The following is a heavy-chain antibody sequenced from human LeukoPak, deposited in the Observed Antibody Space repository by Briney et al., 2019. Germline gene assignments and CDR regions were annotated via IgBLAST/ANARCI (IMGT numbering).Heavy chain of an antibody. CDR2: IYPGDSDT. Sequence: GESLKISCKGSGYSFTSYWIGWVRQMPGKGLEWMGIIYPGDSDTRYSPSFQGQVTILADKSISTAYLQWSSLKASDTAMYYCARRYYYDSSGYYYDGDAFDIWGQGTMVTVSS. J-gene: IGHJ3*02. V-gene: IGHV5-51*01. CDR1: GYSFTSYW. CDR3: ARRYYYDSSGYYYDGDAFDI. D-gene: IGHD3-22*01.